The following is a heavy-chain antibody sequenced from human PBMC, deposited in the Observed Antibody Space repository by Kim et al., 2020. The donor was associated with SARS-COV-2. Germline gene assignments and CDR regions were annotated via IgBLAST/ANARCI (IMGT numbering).Heavy chain of an antibody. Sequence: KNYVDSVKGRLTISRDNAKHSLYLTMNSLRAEDTAVYYCARVGSSSWYFDYWGQGTLVTVSS. D-gene: IGHD6-13*01. CDR2: K. CDR3: ARVGSSSWYFDY. J-gene: IGHJ4*02. V-gene: IGHV3-7*01.